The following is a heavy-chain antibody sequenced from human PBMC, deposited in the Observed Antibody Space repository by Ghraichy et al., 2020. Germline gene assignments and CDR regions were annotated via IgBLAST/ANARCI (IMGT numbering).Heavy chain of an antibody. CDR1: GFTFSSYA. CDR2: ISGSGNST. D-gene: IGHD3-9*01. CDR3: SGGYYDILTGYYLGYYYYGLDV. J-gene: IGHJ6*02. V-gene: IGHV3-23*01. Sequence: GESLNISCAASGFTFSSYAMSWVRQAPGKGLEWVSGISGSGNSTYYADSVKGRFTISRDNSKNTLYLQMNSLRAEDTAVYYCSGGYYDILTGYYLGYYYYGLDVLGLGTTVTVSS.